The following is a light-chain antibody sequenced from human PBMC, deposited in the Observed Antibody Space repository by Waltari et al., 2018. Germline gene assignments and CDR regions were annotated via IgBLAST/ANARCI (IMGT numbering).Light chain of an antibody. CDR2: GAS. CDR3: QHYVRLPAT. V-gene: IGKV3-20*01. Sequence: EIVLTPSPGSMSSSPAEGVTLSCRASQSVSRAWAWYQQKPGQAPRLLIFGASNRATGIPDRFSGSGSETDFSLTFSRLEPEDFAVYDCQHYVRLPATFGRGTKVEIK. CDR1: QSVSRAW. J-gene: IGKJ1*01.